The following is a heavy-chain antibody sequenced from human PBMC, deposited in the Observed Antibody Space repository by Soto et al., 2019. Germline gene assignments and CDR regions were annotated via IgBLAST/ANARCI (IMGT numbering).Heavy chain of an antibody. CDR2: ILPIFDTT. Sequence: QVQLVQSGAEVKKLGSSVKVSCQASGGIFSSNAISWVRQAPGQGLEWMGGILPIFDTTHYAQKFQGRVTITADESPSTAYMELGSLKSEDTALYYCATGGRGYSSAPRFYFEYWGQGTLVTVSS. J-gene: IGHJ4*02. V-gene: IGHV1-69*01. CDR1: GGIFSSNA. CDR3: ATGGRGYSSAPRFYFEY. D-gene: IGHD5-18*01.